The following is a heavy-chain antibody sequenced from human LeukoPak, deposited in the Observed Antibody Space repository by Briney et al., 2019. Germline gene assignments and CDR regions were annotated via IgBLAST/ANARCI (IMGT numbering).Heavy chain of an antibody. J-gene: IGHJ4*02. D-gene: IGHD2-2*01. CDR2: ISAYNGNT. V-gene: IGHV1-18*01. CDR1: GYTFTSYG. CDR3: ARRRYCSSTSCHNYFDY. Sequence: ASVKVSCKASGYTFTSYGISWVRRAPGQGLEWMGWISAYNGNTNYAQKLQGRVTITTDESTSTAYMELSSLRSEDTAVYYCARRRYCSSTSCHNYFDYWGQGTLVTVSS.